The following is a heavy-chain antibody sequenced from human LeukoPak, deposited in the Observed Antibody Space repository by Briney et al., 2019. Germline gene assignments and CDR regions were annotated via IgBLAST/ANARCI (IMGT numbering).Heavy chain of an antibody. V-gene: IGHV4-4*07. D-gene: IGHD4-11*01. CDR3: ARAPSRMTTVTSSWFDP. CDR1: GGSISSYY. J-gene: IGHJ5*02. Sequence: PSETLSLTCTVSGGSISSYYWSWIRQPAGKGLEWIGRIYTSGSTNYNPSLKSRVTMSVDTSKNQFSLKLSSVTAADTAVYYCARAPSRMTTVTSSWFDPWGQGTLVTVSS. CDR2: IYTSGST.